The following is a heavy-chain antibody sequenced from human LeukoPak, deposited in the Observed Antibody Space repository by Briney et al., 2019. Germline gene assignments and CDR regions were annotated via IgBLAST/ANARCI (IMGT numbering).Heavy chain of an antibody. Sequence: SETLSLTCTVSGGSISSHYWSWIRQPAGKGLEWIGRIYTSGSTSYNPSLKSRVTMSVDTSKNQFSLKLSSVTAADTAVYYCARVSGSYYYGSGSYYGVGYYYYYMDVWGKGTTVTVSS. CDR2: IYTSGST. J-gene: IGHJ6*03. V-gene: IGHV4-4*07. CDR1: GGSISSHY. CDR3: ARVSGSYYYGSGSYYGVGYYYYYMDV. D-gene: IGHD3-10*01.